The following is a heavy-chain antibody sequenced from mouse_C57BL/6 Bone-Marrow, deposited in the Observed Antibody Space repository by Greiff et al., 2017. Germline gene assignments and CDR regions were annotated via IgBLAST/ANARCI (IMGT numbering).Heavy chain of an antibody. CDR1: GYTFTSYW. D-gene: IGHD3-1*01. CDR3: ARTGPLAQSYAFDD. V-gene: IGHV1-55*01. CDR2: INPTGGLT. J-gene: IGHJ4*01. Sequence: QVQLQQSGAELVKPGASVKLSCKASGYTFTSYWITWVKQRPGQGLEWIGDINPTGGLTNYNHKFKSKSTLTVDQSSNTAYMQLSSLTSEDSAFFYCARTGPLAQSYAFDDRGKAPAVT.